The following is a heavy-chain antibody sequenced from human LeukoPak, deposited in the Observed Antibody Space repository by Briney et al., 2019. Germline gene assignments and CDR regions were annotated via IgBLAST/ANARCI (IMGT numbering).Heavy chain of an antibody. D-gene: IGHD3-22*01. CDR3: ARDGYYYDSSGYYHNSGDALYYFDY. CDR1: GFTFSSYG. Sequence: GGSLRLSCAASGFTFSSYGMHWVRQAPGKGLEWVAVIWYDGSNKYYADSVKGRFTISRDNSKNTLYLQMNSLRAEDTAVYYCARDGYYYDSSGYYHNSGDALYYFDYWGQGTLDTVSS. CDR2: IWYDGSNK. V-gene: IGHV3-33*01. J-gene: IGHJ4*02.